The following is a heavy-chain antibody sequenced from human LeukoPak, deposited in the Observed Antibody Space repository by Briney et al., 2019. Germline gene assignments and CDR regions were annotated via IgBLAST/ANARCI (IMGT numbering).Heavy chain of an antibody. J-gene: IGHJ6*03. CDR2: ISWDGGST. CDR1: GFIFDDYA. CDR3: AKDKGIAVAGTNYYMDV. V-gene: IGHV3-43D*03. Sequence: QPGGSLRLSCAASGFIFDDYAMHWVRQAPGKGLEWVSLISWDGGSTYYADSVKGRFTISRDNSKNSLYLQMNTLRAEDTALYYCAKDKGIAVAGTNYYMDVWGKGTTVTVSS. D-gene: IGHD6-19*01.